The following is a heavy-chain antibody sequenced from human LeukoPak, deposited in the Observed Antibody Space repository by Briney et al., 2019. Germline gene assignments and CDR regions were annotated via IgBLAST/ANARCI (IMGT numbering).Heavy chain of an antibody. Sequence: SETLSLTCTVAGGSISSNSYYWGWIRQPPGKGLEWIGSFFYIGNTYYSPSLKSRVTMSVDPYKNQFSLMLSPVTRADTGVDYCARQVRSSGWYPDYWGQGTLVTVSS. CDR3: ARQVRSSGWYPDY. J-gene: IGHJ4*02. V-gene: IGHV4-39*01. CDR2: FFYIGNT. CDR1: GGSISSNSYY. D-gene: IGHD6-19*01.